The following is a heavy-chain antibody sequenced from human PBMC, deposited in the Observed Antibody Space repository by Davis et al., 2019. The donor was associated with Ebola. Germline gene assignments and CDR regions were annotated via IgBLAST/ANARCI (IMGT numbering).Heavy chain of an antibody. J-gene: IGHJ5*02. CDR3: ARDYSGFQVA. D-gene: IGHD6-19*01. V-gene: IGHV3-7*01. CDR2: IKQDGSEK. Sequence: GESLKISCAASGFTFSSYWMSWVRQAPGKGLEWVANIKQDGSEKYYVDPVKGRFTISRDNAKNSLYLQMNSLRAEDTAVYYCARDYSGFQVAWGQGTLVTVSS. CDR1: GFTFSSYW.